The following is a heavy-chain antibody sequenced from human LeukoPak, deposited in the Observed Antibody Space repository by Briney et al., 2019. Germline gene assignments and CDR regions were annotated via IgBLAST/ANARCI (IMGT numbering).Heavy chain of an antibody. J-gene: IGHJ4*02. Sequence: GGSLRLSCAASGFTFSSYSMNWVRQAPGKGLEWVSYISSSSSTIYYADSVKGRFTISRDNAKNSLYLQMNSLRAEDTAVYYCARARTTRGFDYWGQGTLVTVSS. V-gene: IGHV3-48*04. CDR2: ISSSSSTI. CDR1: GFTFSSYS. D-gene: IGHD4-17*01. CDR3: ARARTTRGFDY.